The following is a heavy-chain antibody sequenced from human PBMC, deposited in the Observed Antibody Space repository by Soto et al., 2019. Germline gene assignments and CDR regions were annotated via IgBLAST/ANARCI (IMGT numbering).Heavy chain of an antibody. CDR3: ARADSGGVYCSGGSCYGGFDY. CDR1: GGTFSSYA. J-gene: IGHJ4*02. D-gene: IGHD2-15*01. V-gene: IGHV1-69*01. CDR2: IIPIFGTA. Sequence: QVQLVQSGAEVKKPGSSVKVSCKASGGTFSSYAISWVRQAPGQGLEWMGGIIPIFGTANYAQKFQGRVTITADESTSTAYMELSSLRFEDTAVYYCARADSGGVYCSGGSCYGGFDYWGQGTLVTVSS.